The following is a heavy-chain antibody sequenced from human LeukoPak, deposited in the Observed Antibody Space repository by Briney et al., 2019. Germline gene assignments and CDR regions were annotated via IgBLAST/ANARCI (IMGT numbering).Heavy chain of an antibody. CDR1: GFTFRSYS. CDR2: IRSSSTYT. Sequence: GGSLRLSCAASGFTFRSYSMNRVRQAPGKGLEWVSFIRSSSTYTYYADSVKGRFTIYRDNTKNSLYLQMNSQRAEDTAVYDCARGWDLTASTHFDYWGQGTLVTVSS. J-gene: IGHJ4*02. V-gene: IGHV3-21*01. CDR3: ARGWDLTASTHFDY. D-gene: IGHD6-13*01.